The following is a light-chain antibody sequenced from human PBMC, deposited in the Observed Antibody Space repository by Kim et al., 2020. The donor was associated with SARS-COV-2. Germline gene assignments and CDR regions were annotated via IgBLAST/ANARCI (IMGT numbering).Light chain of an antibody. CDR3: QKYNRAPFT. CDR1: QGITKY. CDR2: VAS. V-gene: IGKV1-27*01. J-gene: IGKJ3*01. Sequence: DMQMTQSPSSLSASVGDRVTITCRASQGITKYLAWYQHKPGKVPKLLIYVASTLQSGVPSRFSGSGSGTDFTLTISSLQPENVATYYCQKYNRAPFTFGPGTKVDIK.